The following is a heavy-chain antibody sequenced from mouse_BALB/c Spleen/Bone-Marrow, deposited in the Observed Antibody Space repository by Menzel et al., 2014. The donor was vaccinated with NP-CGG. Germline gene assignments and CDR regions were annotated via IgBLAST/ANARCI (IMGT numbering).Heavy chain of an antibody. J-gene: IGHJ4*01. CDR3: ARELGRRAMDY. CDR1: GYAFTNYW. D-gene: IGHD4-1*01. CDR2: INPGSGGA. Sequence: QVQLQQPGAELVRPGTSVQASRKASGYAFTNYWIEWIKQRPGQGLEWIGVINPGSGGANYNEKFKGKATLTADKSSSTAYIQFSSLTSDDSAVYFCARELGRRAMDYWGQGTSVTVSS. V-gene: IGHV1-54*01.